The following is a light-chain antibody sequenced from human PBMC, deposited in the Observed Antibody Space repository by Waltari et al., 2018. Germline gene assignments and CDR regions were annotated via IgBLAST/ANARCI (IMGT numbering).Light chain of an antibody. J-gene: IGLJ2*01. Sequence: QSVLTQPPSVSGAPGQRVTISCTGSGSNIGAGYDVHWYQQPPRAAPKLLIYGSTSRPLGGPDRFFGSTSGTSASLVIIGLQTEDEADYCCSSYTNSNIFVLFGGGTKVTVL. CDR1: GSNIGAGYD. CDR3: SSYTNSNIFVL. V-gene: IGLV1-40*01. CDR2: GST.